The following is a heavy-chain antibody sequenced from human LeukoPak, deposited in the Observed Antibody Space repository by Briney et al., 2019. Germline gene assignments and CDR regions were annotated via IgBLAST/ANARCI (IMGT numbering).Heavy chain of an antibody. V-gene: IGHV3-15*01. CDR2: IKSKTDGGTT. CDR3: TTDLFDRITMVRGVSY. J-gene: IGHJ4*02. CDR1: GFTFSNAW. D-gene: IGHD3-10*01. Sequence: GGSLRLSCAASGFTFSNAWMSWVRQAPGKGLEWVGRIKSKTDGGTTDYAAPVKGRFTISRDDSKNTLYLQMNSLKTEDTAVYYCTTDLFDRITMVRGVSYWGQGTLVTVSS.